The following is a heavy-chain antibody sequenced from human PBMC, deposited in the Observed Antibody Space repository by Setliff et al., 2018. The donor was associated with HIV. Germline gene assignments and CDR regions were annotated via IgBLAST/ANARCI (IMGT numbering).Heavy chain of an antibody. Sequence: NPSETLSLTYTVSGGSISSGSYYWSWIRQPAGKELEWIGRIYFTGNANYNPSLKSRITISVDTSKNQFSLKLSSVTAADTAVYYCARVQSIAARPWPHDVFDIWGQGTMVTVSS. V-gene: IGHV4-61*02. J-gene: IGHJ3*02. CDR3: ARVQSIAARPWPHDVFDI. D-gene: IGHD6-6*01. CDR2: IYFTGNA. CDR1: GGSISSGSYY.